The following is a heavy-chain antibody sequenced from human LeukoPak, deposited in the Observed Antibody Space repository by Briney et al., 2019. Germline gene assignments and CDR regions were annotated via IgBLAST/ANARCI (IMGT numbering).Heavy chain of an antibody. V-gene: IGHV1-8*01. CDR3: ASGLYGDPFFDY. CDR2: MNPNSGNT. D-gene: IGHD4-17*01. Sequence: GSSVKVSCKASGYTFTSYDINGVRQATGQGLEWMGWMNPNSGNTGYAQKFQGRVNMHRNTSISTAYRELSSLRSEDTAVYYCASGLYGDPFFDYWGQGTLVSVSS. CDR1: GYTFTSYD. J-gene: IGHJ4*02.